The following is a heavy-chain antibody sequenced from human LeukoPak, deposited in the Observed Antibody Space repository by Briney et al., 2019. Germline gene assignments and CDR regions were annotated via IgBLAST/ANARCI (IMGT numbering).Heavy chain of an antibody. Sequence: PGGSLRLSCAASGFTFSSYAMNWVRQAPGKGLEWVSAISDSDGSTYYADSVKGRFTISRDNSKSTLYLQMNSLRAEDTAIYYCAKDGKALSTVTTTAIFDYWGQGTLVTVSS. J-gene: IGHJ4*02. CDR2: ISDSDGST. CDR1: GFTFSSYA. CDR3: AKDGKALSTVTTTAIFDY. D-gene: IGHD4-11*01. V-gene: IGHV3-23*01.